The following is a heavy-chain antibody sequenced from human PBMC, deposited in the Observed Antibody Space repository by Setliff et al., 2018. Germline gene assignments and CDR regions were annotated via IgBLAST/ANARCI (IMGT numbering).Heavy chain of an antibody. D-gene: IGHD1-1*01. J-gene: IGHJ4*02. Sequence: SETLSLTCTVSDFSVGSVYYWGWIRQSPGKGLEWIASVYYSGTTYYNTSLESRLTISVDTSKNQFSLKLRSVTAADTAVYYCARTGTYRYFDSWGQGTLVTVSS. CDR3: ARTGTYRYFDS. CDR1: DFSVGSVYY. CDR2: VYYSGTT. V-gene: IGHV4-38-2*02.